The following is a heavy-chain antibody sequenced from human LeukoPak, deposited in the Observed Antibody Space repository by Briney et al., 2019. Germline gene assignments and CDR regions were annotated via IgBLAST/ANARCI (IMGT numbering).Heavy chain of an antibody. D-gene: IGHD6-19*01. CDR2: IKQDGSEK. CDR3: ARCSGWGIFDY. Sequence: GGSLRLSCAASGLTFSSYWMSWVRQAPGKGLEWVANIKQDGSEKYYVDSVKGRFTISRDNAKNSLYLQRNSLRAEDTAVYYCARCSGWGIFDYWGQGTLVTVSS. CDR1: GLTFSSYW. J-gene: IGHJ4*02. V-gene: IGHV3-7*01.